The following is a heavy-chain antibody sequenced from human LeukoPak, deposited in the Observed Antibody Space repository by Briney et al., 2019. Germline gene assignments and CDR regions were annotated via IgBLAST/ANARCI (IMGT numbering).Heavy chain of an antibody. Sequence: ASVKVSCKASGYTFTGYYMHWVRQAPGQGLEWMGWINPNSGGTNYAQKFQGRVTMTRDTSISTAYMELSRLRSDDTAVYYCARDSITGTTWGEVDYWGQGTLVTVSS. CDR1: GYTFTGYY. CDR3: ARDSITGTTWGEVDY. CDR2: INPNSGGT. J-gene: IGHJ4*02. V-gene: IGHV1-2*02. D-gene: IGHD1-20*01.